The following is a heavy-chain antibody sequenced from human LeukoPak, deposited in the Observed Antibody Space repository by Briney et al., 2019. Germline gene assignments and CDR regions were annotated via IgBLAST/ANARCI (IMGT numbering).Heavy chain of an antibody. CDR2: IYYSGST. V-gene: IGHV4-39*01. Sequence: SETLSLTCTVSGGSISSSSYYWGWIRQPPGKGLEWIGSIYYSGSTYYNASLKSRVTISVDTSKNQFSLKLSSVTAADTAVYYCARQPDYGDLYWYFDLWGRGTLVTVSS. CDR3: ARQPDYGDLYWYFDL. CDR1: GGSISSSSYY. J-gene: IGHJ2*01. D-gene: IGHD4-17*01.